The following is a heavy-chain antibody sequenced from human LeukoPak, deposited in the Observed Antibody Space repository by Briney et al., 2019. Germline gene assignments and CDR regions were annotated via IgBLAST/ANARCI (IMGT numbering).Heavy chain of an antibody. V-gene: IGHV4-34*01. D-gene: IGHD3-10*01. CDR3: ASYGSGRSFDY. CDR2: INHSGST. J-gene: IGHJ4*02. CDR1: GGSFSGYY. Sequence: NPSETLSLTCAVYGGSFSGYYWSWIRQPPGKGLEWIGEINHSGSTNYNPSLKSRVTISVDTSKNQFSLKLSSVTAADTAVYYCASYGSGRSFDYWGQGTLVTVSS.